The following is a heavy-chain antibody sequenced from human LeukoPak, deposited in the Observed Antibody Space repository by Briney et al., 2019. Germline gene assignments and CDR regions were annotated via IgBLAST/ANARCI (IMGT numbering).Heavy chain of an antibody. CDR1: GFTFDDYA. CDR2: ISWNSGSI. D-gene: IGHD4-17*01. V-gene: IGHV3-9*01. J-gene: IGHJ4*02. CDR3: ARGEYGDYVGN. Sequence: GGSLRLSCAASGFTFDDYAMHWVRQAPGKGLEWVSGISWNSGSIGYADSVKGRFTISRDNAKNSLYLQMNSLRAEDTAVYYCARGEYGDYVGNWGQGTLVTVSS.